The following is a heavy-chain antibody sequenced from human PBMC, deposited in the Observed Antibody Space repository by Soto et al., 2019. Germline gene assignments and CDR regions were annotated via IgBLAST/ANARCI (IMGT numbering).Heavy chain of an antibody. CDR3: ARGSNSGGYYVGFDF. CDR2: IYQDGVT. CDR1: GGSISSGDHS. D-gene: IGHD3-22*01. Sequence: SETLSLTCAVSGGSISSGDHSWGWIRQPPGEGLEWLGNIYQDGVTFYNPSLKSRVTVLLDMSRNQFSLNLKSVTAADTAVYYCARGSNSGGYYVGFDFWGQGTLVTVSS. J-gene: IGHJ5*01. V-gene: IGHV4-30-2*01.